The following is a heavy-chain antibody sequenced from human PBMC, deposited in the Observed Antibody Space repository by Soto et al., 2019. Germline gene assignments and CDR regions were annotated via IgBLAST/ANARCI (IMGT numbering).Heavy chain of an antibody. Sequence: QVQLQESGPGLVKPSETLSLTCTVSGGSVSSGSYYWSWIRQPPGKGLEWIGYIYYSGSTNYNPSLKSRVTISVDPSKNQFSLKLSSVTAADTAVYYCARKGWLQLPVGDYYYGMDVWGQGTTVTVSS. CDR3: ARKGWLQLPVGDYYYGMDV. CDR2: IYYSGST. J-gene: IGHJ6*02. V-gene: IGHV4-61*01. D-gene: IGHD5-12*01. CDR1: GGSVSSGSYY.